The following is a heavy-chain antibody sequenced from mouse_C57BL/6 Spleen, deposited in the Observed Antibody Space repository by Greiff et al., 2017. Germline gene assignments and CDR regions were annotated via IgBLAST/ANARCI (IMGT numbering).Heavy chain of an antibody. V-gene: IGHV1-69*01. Sequence: QVQLQQPGAELVMPGASVKLSCKASGYTFTSYWMHWVKQRPGQGLEWIGEIDPSDSYTNYNQKFKGKSTLTVDKSSSTAYMQLSSLTSEDSAVYYCGTGYDYKYFDYWGQGTTRTVSS. CDR1: GYTFTSYW. CDR3: GTGYDYKYFDY. CDR2: IDPSDSYT. J-gene: IGHJ2*01. D-gene: IGHD2-4*01.